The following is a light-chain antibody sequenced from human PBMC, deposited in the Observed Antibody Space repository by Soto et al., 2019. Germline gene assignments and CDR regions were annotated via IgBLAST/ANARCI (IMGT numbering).Light chain of an antibody. CDR1: QSVSSTY. CDR2: AAS. J-gene: IGKJ2*01. Sequence: EIVLTQSPGTLSLSPGERATLSCRASQSVSSTYLAWYQQKPGQAPRLLIYAASSRATGIPDRFSGSGSGTDFTLTISRLEPEDFAVYYCQQYGSSPYTLGQGTKLEIK. CDR3: QQYGSSPYT. V-gene: IGKV3-20*01.